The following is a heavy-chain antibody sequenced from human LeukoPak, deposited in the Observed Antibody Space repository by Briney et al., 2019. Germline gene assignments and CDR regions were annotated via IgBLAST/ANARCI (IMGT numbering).Heavy chain of an antibody. CDR2: INPSGGDT. CDR1: GYTFTSYY. Sequence: GASVKVSCKPSGYTFTSYYMHWVRQAPGQGLEWMGIINPSGGDTSYAQKFQGRVTTTRDPSTSTVYMEVVSLRPEDTAVYYCARGCRVVPGVHNVGMTSHYNGMDVWGQGTTVTVSS. V-gene: IGHV1-46*01. CDR3: ARGCRVVPGVHNVGMTSHYNGMDV. J-gene: IGHJ6*02. D-gene: IGHD2-2*01.